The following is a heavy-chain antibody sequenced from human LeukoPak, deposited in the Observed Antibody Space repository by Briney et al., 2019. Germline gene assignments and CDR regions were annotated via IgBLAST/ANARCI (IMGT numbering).Heavy chain of an antibody. J-gene: IGHJ4*02. Sequence: PSQTLSLICTVSGGSISRGGYYWSWIRQHPGKGLEWIGYIYYSGSTYYNPSLKSRVIISVDTSKNQFSLKLSSVTAADTAVYSCARLRSGSYYFDYWGQGTLVTISS. CDR2: IYYSGST. V-gene: IGHV4-31*03. CDR1: GGSISRGGYY. D-gene: IGHD3-10*01. CDR3: ARLRSGSYYFDY.